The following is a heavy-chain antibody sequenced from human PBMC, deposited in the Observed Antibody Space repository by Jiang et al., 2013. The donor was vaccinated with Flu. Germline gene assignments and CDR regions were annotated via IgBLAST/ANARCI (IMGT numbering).Heavy chain of an antibody. Sequence: VQLLESGGGVVQPGRSLRLSCAASGFTFSSYGMHWVRQAPGKGLEWVAVIWYDGSNKYYADSVKGRFTISRDNSKNTLYLQMNSLRAEDTAVYYCAKGEAAQVYYYMDVWGKGPTVTVSS. J-gene: IGHJ6*03. D-gene: IGHD6-6*01. CDR2: IWYDGSNK. CDR3: AKGEAAQVYYYMDV. V-gene: IGHV3-30*18. CDR1: GFTFSSYG.